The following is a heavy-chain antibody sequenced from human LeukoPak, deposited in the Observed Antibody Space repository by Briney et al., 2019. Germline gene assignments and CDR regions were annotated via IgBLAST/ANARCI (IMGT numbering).Heavy chain of an antibody. CDR1: GGTFSSYA. CDR3: ARGLVGRGWLPVGFDY. Sequence: ASVKVSCKASGGTFSSYAISWVRQAPRQGLEWMGGIIPIFGTANYAQKFQGRVTITTDESTSAAYMELSSLRSEDTAVYYCARGLVGRGWLPVGFDYWGQGTLVTVSS. V-gene: IGHV1-69*05. CDR2: IIPIFGTA. D-gene: IGHD5-12*01. J-gene: IGHJ4*02.